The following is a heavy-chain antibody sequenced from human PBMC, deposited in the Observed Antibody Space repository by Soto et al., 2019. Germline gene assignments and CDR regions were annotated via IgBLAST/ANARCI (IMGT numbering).Heavy chain of an antibody. CDR3: ARDGYDSSGSLFDY. V-gene: IGHV1-18*01. J-gene: IGHJ4*02. Sequence: GASVKVSCKASGGTFSSYAISWVRQAPGQGLEWMGWISAIIGNTNYAQKLQGRVTMTTDTSTSTAYMELRSLRSDDTAVYYCARDGYDSSGSLFDYWGQGTLVTVSS. CDR2: ISAIIGNT. D-gene: IGHD3-22*01. CDR1: GGTFSSYA.